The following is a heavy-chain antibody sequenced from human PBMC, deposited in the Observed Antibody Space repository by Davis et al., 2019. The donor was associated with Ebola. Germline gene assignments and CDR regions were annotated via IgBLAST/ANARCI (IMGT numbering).Heavy chain of an antibody. D-gene: IGHD1-26*01. CDR1: GGSISSYY. CDR3: ARGELLTYYYGMDV. V-gene: IGHV4-59*01. Sequence: MPSETLSLTCTVSGGSISSYYWSWIRQPPGKGLEWIGNIYYSGSGNTNYNPSLKSRVTISVDTSKNQFSLNLSSVTAADTAVYYCARGELLTYYYGMDVWGKGTTVTVSS. J-gene: IGHJ6*04. CDR2: IYYSGSGNT.